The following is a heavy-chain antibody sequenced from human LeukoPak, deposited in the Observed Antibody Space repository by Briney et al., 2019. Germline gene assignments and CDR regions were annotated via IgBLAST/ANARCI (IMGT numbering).Heavy chain of an antibody. J-gene: IGHJ4*02. CDR1: GFTFSSHA. V-gene: IGHV3-30*07. Sequence: GGSLRLSCAASGFTFSSHALHWVRQAPGKGLEWVAVISNDGNTKYCIDSLKGRFTLSRDNSKNTLYLQMNSLRAEDTAAYYCARSVYDSGGYYRVLDYWGQGTLVTVSS. D-gene: IGHD3-22*01. CDR3: ARSVYDSGGYYRVLDY. CDR2: ISNDGNTK.